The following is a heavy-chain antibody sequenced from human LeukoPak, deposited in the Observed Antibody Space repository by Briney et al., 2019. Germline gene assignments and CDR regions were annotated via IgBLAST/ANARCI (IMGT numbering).Heavy chain of an antibody. Sequence: GGSLRLSCAASGFTFDDYAMHWVRHAPGKGLEWVSGISWNSGSIGYADSVKGRFTISRDNAKNSLYLQMNSLRAEDTAVYYCASEAIGLAGPFDYWGQGTLVTASS. CDR3: ASEAIGLAGPFDY. V-gene: IGHV3-9*01. J-gene: IGHJ4*02. D-gene: IGHD2-8*02. CDR1: GFTFDDYA. CDR2: ISWNSGSI.